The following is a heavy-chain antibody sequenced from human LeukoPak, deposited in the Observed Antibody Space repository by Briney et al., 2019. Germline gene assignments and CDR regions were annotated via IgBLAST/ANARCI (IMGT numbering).Heavy chain of an antibody. CDR3: ARAEGRPRYSNDVLLPFDP. J-gene: IGHJ5*02. CDR2: ISTNNGNT. V-gene: IGHV1-18*01. D-gene: IGHD2-21*01. CDR1: GYTFTHYG. Sequence: ASVKVSCKASGYTFTHYGISSVRQAPGPGLEWMGWISTNNGNTNYAQELQGRDTMTTDTSTSTACMKLRSLRSEDTAMYYRARAEGRPRYSNDVLLPFDPWGQGTLVTVSS.